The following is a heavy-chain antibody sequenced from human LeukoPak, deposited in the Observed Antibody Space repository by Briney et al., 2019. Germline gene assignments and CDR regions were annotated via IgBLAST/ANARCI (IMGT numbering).Heavy chain of an antibody. J-gene: IGHJ3*02. CDR3: AREANYYDSSGYLGAFDI. CDR1: GGSLSSYY. V-gene: IGHV4-59*01. Sequence: PSETLSLTCTVSGGSLSSYYWSWIRQPPGKGLEWIGYIYYSGSTNYNPSLKSRVTISVDTSKNQFSLKLSSVTAADTAVYYCAREANYYDSSGYLGAFDIWGQGTMVTVSS. CDR2: IYYSGST. D-gene: IGHD3-22*01.